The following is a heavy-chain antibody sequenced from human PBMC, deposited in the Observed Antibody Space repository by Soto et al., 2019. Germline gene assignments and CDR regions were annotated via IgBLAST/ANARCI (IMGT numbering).Heavy chain of an antibody. J-gene: IGHJ4*02. CDR2: VYYTGTT. CDR1: GDSITGGGYY. CDR3: ARGAPRGRGVPTYLHY. V-gene: IGHV4-31*03. D-gene: IGHD3-10*01. Sequence: SETLSLTCTVSGDSITGGGYYWNWVRQLPGKGLEWIGCVYYTGTTYYNPSLKSRITISIDSSKNQFSLTLSSVTAADTALYICARGAPRGRGVPTYLHYWGQGTLVTVSS.